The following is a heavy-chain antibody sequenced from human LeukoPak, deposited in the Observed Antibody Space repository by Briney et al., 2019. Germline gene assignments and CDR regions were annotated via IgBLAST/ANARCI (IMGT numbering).Heavy chain of an antibody. V-gene: IGHV1-8*01. CDR3: ARRGSYYNFWSGYRINWFDP. CDR1: GYTLTSYD. J-gene: IGHJ5*02. D-gene: IGHD3-3*01. CDR2: MNPNSGNT. Sequence: ASVKVSCEASGYTLTSYDINWVRQATGQGLEWMGWMNPNSGNTGYAQKFQGRVTMTRNTSISTAYMELSSLRSEDTAVYYCARRGSYYNFWSGYRINWFDPWGQGTLVTVSS.